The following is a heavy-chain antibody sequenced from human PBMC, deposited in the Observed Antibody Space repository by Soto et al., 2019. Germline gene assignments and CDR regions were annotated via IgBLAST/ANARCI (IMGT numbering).Heavy chain of an antibody. Sequence: PSETLSLTCTVWGGSINSYYWTWIRQSPGKGLEWVGYVSSTGSTNYNPSLKSRVTLSLDTSTNEVSLSLTSVTAADAAVYFCARFSPPRKSYDRDPDWFPTWGPGILIT. CDR3: ARFSPPRKSYDRDPDWFPT. D-gene: IGHD3-22*01. CDR1: GGSINSYY. J-gene: IGHJ5*01. V-gene: IGHV4-59*01. CDR2: VSSTGST.